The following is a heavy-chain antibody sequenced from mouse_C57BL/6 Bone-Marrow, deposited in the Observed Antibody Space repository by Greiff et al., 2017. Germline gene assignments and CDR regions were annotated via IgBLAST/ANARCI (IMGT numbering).Heavy chain of an antibody. V-gene: IGHV1-55*01. Sequence: VKVVESGAELVKPGASVTMSCKASGYTFTSYWLTWVKQRPGQGLEWIGDIYPGSGSTNYNEKFKSKATLTVDTSSSTAYMQLSSLTSEDSAVYYCAREVLITTVVATPFAYWGQGTLVTVSA. D-gene: IGHD1-1*01. CDR2: IYPGSGST. CDR1: GYTFTSYW. J-gene: IGHJ3*01. CDR3: AREVLITTVVATPFAY.